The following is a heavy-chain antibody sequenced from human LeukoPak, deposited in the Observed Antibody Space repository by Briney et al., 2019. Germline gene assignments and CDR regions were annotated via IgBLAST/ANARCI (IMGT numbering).Heavy chain of an antibody. Sequence: PGGSLRLSCAASGFTFSSHLMHWVRQAQGTGLVWVSSVKGDGTATNYADSVKGRFTISRDNAKNTLYLQMSSLRVEDTAVYYCVRKFATGDWGQGTLVTVSS. D-gene: IGHD1-14*01. J-gene: IGHJ4*02. CDR1: GFTFSSHL. CDR2: VKGDGTAT. CDR3: VRKFATGD. V-gene: IGHV3-74*01.